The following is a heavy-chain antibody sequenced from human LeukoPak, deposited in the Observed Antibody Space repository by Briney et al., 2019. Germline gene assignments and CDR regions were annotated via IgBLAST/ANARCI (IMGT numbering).Heavy chain of an antibody. V-gene: IGHV3-48*03. CDR3: TGYSSSWYRNY. J-gene: IGHJ4*02. D-gene: IGHD6-13*01. Sequence: PGGSLRLSCAASGFTFSSYEMNWVRQAPGKGLEWVSYISGCGSTIYYADSVKGRFTISRDNAKNSLYLQMNSLRAEDTAVYYCTGYSSSWYRNYWGQGTLVTVSS. CDR1: GFTFSSYE. CDR2: ISGCGSTI.